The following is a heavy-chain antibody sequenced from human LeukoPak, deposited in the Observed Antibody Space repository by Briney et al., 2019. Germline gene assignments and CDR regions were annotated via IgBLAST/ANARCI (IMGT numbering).Heavy chain of an antibody. CDR2: IKQDGSEK. J-gene: IGHJ3*02. CDR3: ARSGWYSFDAFDI. CDR1: GLTFDDYG. D-gene: IGHD6-19*01. Sequence: PGGSLRLSCAASGLTFDDYGMSWVRQAPGKGLEWVANIKQDGSEKYYVDSVKGRFTISRDNAKNSLYLQMNSLRAEDTAVYYCARSGWYSFDAFDIWGQGAMVTVSS. V-gene: IGHV3-7*01.